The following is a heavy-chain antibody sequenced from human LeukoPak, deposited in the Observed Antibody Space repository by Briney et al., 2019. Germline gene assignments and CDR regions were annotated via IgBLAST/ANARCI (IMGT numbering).Heavy chain of an antibody. V-gene: IGHV1-69*01. CDR2: IIPIFGTA. D-gene: IGHD1-26*01. Sequence: SVKVSCKASGGTFSSYAISWVRQAPGQGLEWMGGIIPIFGTANHAQKFQGRVTITADESTSTAYMELSSLRSEDTAVYYCARQWEPGSHYYYYYGMDVWGQGTTVTVSS. CDR3: ARQWEPGSHYYYYYGMDV. CDR1: GGTFSSYA. J-gene: IGHJ6*02.